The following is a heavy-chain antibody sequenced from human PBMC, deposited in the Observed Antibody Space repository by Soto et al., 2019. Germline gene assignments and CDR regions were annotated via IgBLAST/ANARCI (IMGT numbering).Heavy chain of an antibody. Sequence: EVQLLESGGGLVQPGGSLRLSCAASGFTFSSYAMSWVRQAPGKGLEWVSAISGSGGSTYYADAVKGRFTISRDNSKNTLYLQTNSLRAEDTAVYYCAKDLSTVTYYYYYYMDVWGKGTTVTVSS. CDR1: GFTFSSYA. CDR3: AKDLSTVTYYYYYYMDV. D-gene: IGHD4-17*01. V-gene: IGHV3-23*01. J-gene: IGHJ6*03. CDR2: ISGSGGST.